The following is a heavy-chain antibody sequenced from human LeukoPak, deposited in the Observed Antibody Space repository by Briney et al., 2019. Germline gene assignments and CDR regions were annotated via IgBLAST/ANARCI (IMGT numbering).Heavy chain of an antibody. V-gene: IGHV3-11*01. CDR3: ARGDGVYDYVWGRSY. CDR2: ISSGGDTF. D-gene: IGHD3-16*01. J-gene: IGHJ4*02. CDR1: GFMLSDYY. Sequence: PGGSLRLSCAASGFMLSDYYMVWIRQAPGKGLEWIAYISSGGDTFFYADSVKGRFTISRDNSGDSLYLQMNSLRAEDTAVYYCARGDGVYDYVWGRSYWGQGTLVTVSS.